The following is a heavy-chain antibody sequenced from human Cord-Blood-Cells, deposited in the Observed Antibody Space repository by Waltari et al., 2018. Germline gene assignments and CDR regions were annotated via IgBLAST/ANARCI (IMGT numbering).Heavy chain of an antibody. CDR3: ARLTNQSKYRNTNWFDP. J-gene: IGHJ5*02. Sequence: QLQLQESGPGLVKPSETLSLTCTVSGGSISSSSYYWGWIRQPPGKGVEWIGSSYYSGSTYYNPSVNSGATICVDTSKTQCSLKLSSVTAADTAVYYCARLTNQSKYRNTNWFDPWGQGTLVTVSS. CDR1: GGSISSSSYY. V-gene: IGHV4-39*01. CDR2: SYYSGST. D-gene: IGHD3-16*02.